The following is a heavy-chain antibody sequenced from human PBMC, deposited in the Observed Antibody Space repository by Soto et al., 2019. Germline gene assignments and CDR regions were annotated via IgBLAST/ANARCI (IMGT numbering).Heavy chain of an antibody. J-gene: IGHJ4*02. Sequence: QVQLVQSGAEVKKPGSSVKVSCKASGGTFSSYTISWVRQAPGQGLEWMGRIIPILGIANYAQKFQGRVTITADKSTSTAYMELSSLRSEDTAVYYCASPDCSSTSCYSVMRFDFGYWGQGTLVTVSS. V-gene: IGHV1-69*02. CDR3: ASPDCSSTSCYSVMRFDFGY. D-gene: IGHD2-2*01. CDR1: GGTFSSYT. CDR2: IIPILGIA.